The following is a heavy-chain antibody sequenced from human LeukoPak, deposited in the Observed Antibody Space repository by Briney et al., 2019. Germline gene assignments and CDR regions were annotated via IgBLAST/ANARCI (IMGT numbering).Heavy chain of an antibody. CDR2: IYPGDSGT. J-gene: IGHJ4*02. V-gene: IGHV5-51*01. CDR1: GYSFTSYW. Sequence: GESLEISCKGSGYSFTSYWIGWVRQMPGKGLEWMGIIYPGDSGTRYSPSFQGQVTISADKSISTAYLQWSSLKASDTAMYYCARQTHVLEWFNDYWGQGTLVTVSS. CDR3: ARQTHVLEWFNDY. D-gene: IGHD3-3*01.